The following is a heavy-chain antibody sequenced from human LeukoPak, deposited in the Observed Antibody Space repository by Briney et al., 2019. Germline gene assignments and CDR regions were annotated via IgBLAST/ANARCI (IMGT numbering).Heavy chain of an antibody. D-gene: IGHD2-21*01. V-gene: IGHV1-18*01. CDR2: ISAYNGNT. CDR1: GYTFTSYG. Sequence: GASVKVSCKASGYTFTSYGISWVRQAPGQGLEWMGWISAYNGNTNYAQKLQGRVTMTTDTSTSTAYMELRSLRPDDTAVYYCARLGHIVVVKGEHDYWGQGTLVTVSS. CDR3: ARLGHIVVVKGEHDY. J-gene: IGHJ4*02.